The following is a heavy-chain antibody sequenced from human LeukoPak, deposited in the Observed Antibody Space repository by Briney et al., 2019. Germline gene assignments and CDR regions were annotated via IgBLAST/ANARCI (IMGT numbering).Heavy chain of an antibody. CDR2: MNPYSGNT. Sequence: ASVKVSCKASGYTFTSYDINWVRQATGQGLEWMGWMNPYSGNTGYAQKFQGRVTMTRNTSISTAYMELSSLRSEDTAVYYCARTVAGTDSYYYYYYMDVWGKGTTVTVSS. V-gene: IGHV1-8*01. D-gene: IGHD6-19*01. CDR1: GYTFTSYD. CDR3: ARTVAGTDSYYYYYYMDV. J-gene: IGHJ6*03.